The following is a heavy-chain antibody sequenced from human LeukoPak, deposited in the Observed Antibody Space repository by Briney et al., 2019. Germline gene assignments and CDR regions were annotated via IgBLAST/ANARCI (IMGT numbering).Heavy chain of an antibody. Sequence: GGSLRLSCAASGFTFTTYAMSWVRQAPGKGLEWVSAISGSGGSTYYADSVKGRFTISRDNSKNTLYLQMNSLRAEDTAVYYCAKSGGIAAAAIDAFDIWGQGTMVTVSS. CDR2: ISGSGGST. J-gene: IGHJ3*02. CDR3: AKSGGIAAAAIDAFDI. V-gene: IGHV3-23*01. D-gene: IGHD6-13*01. CDR1: GFTFTTYA.